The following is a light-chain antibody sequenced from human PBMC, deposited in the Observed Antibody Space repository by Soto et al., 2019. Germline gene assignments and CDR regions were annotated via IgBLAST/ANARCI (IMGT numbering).Light chain of an antibody. CDR2: DAS. CDR3: KQYDTYPWT. J-gene: IGKJ1*01. Sequence: DIQMTQSPTTLSASVGDRVIITCRASQRMSAWLAWYQQKPGKAPKLLIYDASSLENVVPSRFSGSGSGTEFTLTISSLKPDDFATYYCKQYDTYPWTFGQGTKVDIK. CDR1: QRMSAW. V-gene: IGKV1-5*01.